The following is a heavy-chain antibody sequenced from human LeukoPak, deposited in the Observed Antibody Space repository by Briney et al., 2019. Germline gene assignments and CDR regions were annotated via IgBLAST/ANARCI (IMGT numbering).Heavy chain of an antibody. J-gene: IGHJ4*02. CDR1: GFTFSRYW. Sequence: GGSLRLSCAASGFTFSRYWMHWVRQAPGEGLVWVSRISGDGSSIDYADSVKGRFAISRDNAKDTLYLQMNTLRAEDSAVYYCARDLDHYYGSGRGYWGQGTLVTVSS. CDR2: ISGDGSSI. V-gene: IGHV3-74*01. CDR3: ARDLDHYYGSGRGY. D-gene: IGHD3-10*01.